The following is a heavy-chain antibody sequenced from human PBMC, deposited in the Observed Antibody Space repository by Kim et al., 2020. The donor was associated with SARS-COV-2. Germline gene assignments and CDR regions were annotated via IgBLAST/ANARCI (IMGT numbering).Heavy chain of an antibody. V-gene: IGHV3-23*01. D-gene: IGHD3-22*01. CDR1: GFTFSSYA. CDR2: ISGSGGST. Sequence: GGSLRLSCAASGFTFSSYAMSWVRQAPGKGLEWVSAISGSGGSTYYADSVKGRFTISRDNSKNTLYLQMNSLRAEDTAVYYCAKDFGYYYDSSTGYWGQGTLVTVSS. J-gene: IGHJ4*02. CDR3: AKDFGYYYDSSTGY.